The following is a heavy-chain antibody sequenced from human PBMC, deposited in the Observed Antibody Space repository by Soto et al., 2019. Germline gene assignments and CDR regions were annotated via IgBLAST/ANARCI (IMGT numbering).Heavy chain of an antibody. CDR1: GGSFSGYY. J-gene: IGHJ6*02. CDR3: VGYCSSTSCYTARHYYYGMDV. Sequence: SETLSLTCAVYGGSFSGYYWSWIRQPPGKVLEWIGEINHSGSTNYNPSLKSRVTISVDTSKNQFSLKLSSVTAADTAVYYCVGYCSSTSCYTARHYYYGMDVWGQGTTVTVSS. CDR2: INHSGST. V-gene: IGHV4-34*01. D-gene: IGHD2-2*02.